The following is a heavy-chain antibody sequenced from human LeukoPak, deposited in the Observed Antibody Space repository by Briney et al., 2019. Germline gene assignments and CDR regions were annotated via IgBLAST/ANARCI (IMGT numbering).Heavy chain of an antibody. V-gene: IGHV3-53*01. CDR1: EFTVSNNY. J-gene: IGHJ4*02. CDR3: AVAREVLVAATGRYFDY. CDR2: VYSDGAT. Sequence: PGGSLRLSCAASEFTVSNNYMTWVRQAPGKGLEWVSIVYSDGATYFADSVKGRFTISRDISKNTMYLHMNTLRAEDTAMYYCAVAREVLVAATGRYFDYWGQGTLVTVSS. D-gene: IGHD2-15*01.